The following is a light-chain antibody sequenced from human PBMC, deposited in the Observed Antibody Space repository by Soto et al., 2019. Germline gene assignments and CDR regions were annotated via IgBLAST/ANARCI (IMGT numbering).Light chain of an antibody. CDR1: SSNIGAGYD. CDR3: QSYDSSLSGYV. CDR2: GNS. J-gene: IGLJ1*01. Sequence: QSPLTQPPSVSLAPGQRVTISCTGSSSNIGAGYDVHWYQQLPGTAPKLLIYGNSNRPSGVPDRFSGSKSGTSAFLAITGLQAEDEADYYCQSYDSSLSGYVFGTGTKVTVL. V-gene: IGLV1-40*01.